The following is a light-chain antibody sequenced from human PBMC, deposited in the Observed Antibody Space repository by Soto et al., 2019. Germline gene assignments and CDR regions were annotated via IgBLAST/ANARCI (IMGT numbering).Light chain of an antibody. CDR3: QQYYSYPWT. V-gene: IGKV1-8*01. CDR2: AAS. CDR1: QGISSY. J-gene: IGKJ1*01. Sequence: AIRMTQSTSSFSASTGDRVTITCRASQGISSYLAWYQQKPGKAPKLLIYAASTLQSGVPSRFSGGGSGTDFTLTISCLQSEDFATYYCQQYYSYPWTFGQGTKVDIK.